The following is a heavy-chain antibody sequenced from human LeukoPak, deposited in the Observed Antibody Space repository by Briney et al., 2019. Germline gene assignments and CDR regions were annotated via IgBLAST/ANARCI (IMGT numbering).Heavy chain of an antibody. Sequence: ASVKVSCKASGYTFTSYYMHWVRQAPGQGLEWMGIINPSGGSTSYAQKFQGRVTMTRDTSISTAYMELSRLRSDDTAVYYCARVGGNSADHWGQGTLVTVSS. J-gene: IGHJ4*02. CDR3: ARVGGNSADH. CDR2: INPSGGST. D-gene: IGHD4-23*01. CDR1: GYTFTSYY. V-gene: IGHV1-46*01.